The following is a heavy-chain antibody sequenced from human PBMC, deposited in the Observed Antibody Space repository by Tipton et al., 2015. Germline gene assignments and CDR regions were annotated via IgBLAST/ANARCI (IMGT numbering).Heavy chain of an antibody. CDR2: IYHSGTT. CDR3: ARGGSPIIEMAYHHYGLDV. Sequence: TLSLTCSLSGGSFYTYYGTWIRQPPGQGLEWIGEIYHSGTTNYNPSLRGQFTISLRTSKNQLSLRLDSVTAADTAIYYCARGGSPIIEMAYHHYGLDVWGQGTTVTVSS. CDR1: GGSFYTYY. V-gene: IGHV4-34*01. J-gene: IGHJ6*02. D-gene: IGHD5-24*01.